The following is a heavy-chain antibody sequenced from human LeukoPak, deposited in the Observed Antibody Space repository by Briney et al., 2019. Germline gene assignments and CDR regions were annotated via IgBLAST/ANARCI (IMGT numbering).Heavy chain of an antibody. CDR3: ARAMSYYYDSSGYYGY. J-gene: IGHJ4*02. V-gene: IGHV3-11*01. Sequence: KPGGSLRLSCAASGFTFSDYYMSWIRQAPGKGLEWVSYISTSGSTIYYADSVKGRFTISRDNAKNSLYLQMNSLRAEDTAVYYCARAMSYYYDSSGYYGYWGQGTLVTVSS. CDR1: GFTFSDYY. CDR2: ISTSGSTI. D-gene: IGHD3-22*01.